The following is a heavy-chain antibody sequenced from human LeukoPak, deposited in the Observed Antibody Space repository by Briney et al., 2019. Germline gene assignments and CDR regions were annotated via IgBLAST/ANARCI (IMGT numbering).Heavy chain of an antibody. Sequence: SETLSLTCTVSGGSISSSSYSWGWLCQPPGKGLEYIGSSSYSGSTYYNPSLKSRVTISVDTSKNQFSLNLNSVTAADTAVYYCSTTIRGWYGVGDYWGQGVLVTVSS. J-gene: IGHJ4*02. CDR2: SSYSGST. CDR3: STTIRGWYGVGDY. D-gene: IGHD6-19*01. CDR1: GGSISSSSYS. V-gene: IGHV4-39*01.